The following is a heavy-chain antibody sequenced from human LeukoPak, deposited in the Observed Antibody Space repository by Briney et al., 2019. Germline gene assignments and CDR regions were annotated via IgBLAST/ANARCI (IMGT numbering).Heavy chain of an antibody. CDR1: GFTFSSYA. V-gene: IGHV3-23*01. CDR3: AKDFMVRGVPIDY. CDR2: ISGSGGST. D-gene: IGHD3-10*01. Sequence: PGGSLRLSCAASGFTFSSYAMSWVRQAPGKGLEWVPAISGSGGSTYYADSVKGRFTISRDNSKNTLYLQMNSLRAEDTAVYYCAKDFMVRGVPIDYWGQGTLVTVSS. J-gene: IGHJ4*02.